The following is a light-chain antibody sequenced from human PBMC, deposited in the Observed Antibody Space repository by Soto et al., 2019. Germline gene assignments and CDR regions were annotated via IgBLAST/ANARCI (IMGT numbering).Light chain of an antibody. Sequence: DIVMTQSPDSLAVSLGERATINCKSSQSVLSSSNNKNYLTWYQQKLGQPPRLLIYWASTRESGVPDRFSGSASGADFTLTINSLQAEDVAVYYCQQYYSTPWTFGQGTKVEIK. CDR2: WAS. CDR3: QQYYSTPWT. CDR1: QSVLSSSNNKNY. J-gene: IGKJ1*01. V-gene: IGKV4-1*01.